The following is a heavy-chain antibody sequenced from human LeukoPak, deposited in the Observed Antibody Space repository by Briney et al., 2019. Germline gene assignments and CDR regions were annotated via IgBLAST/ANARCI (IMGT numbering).Heavy chain of an antibody. D-gene: IGHD2-21*01. J-gene: IGHJ4*02. Sequence: PGGSLRLSCAASGFTFSSYSMNWVRQAPGKGLEWVSSINSGSSYIYYADSVKGRFTISRDNAKNTLYLQMNSLRAEDAAVYYCAKAPVTSCRGAYCYPFDYWGQGTLVTVSS. V-gene: IGHV3-21*04. CDR3: AKAPVTSCRGAYCYPFDY. CDR1: GFTFSSYS. CDR2: INSGSSYI.